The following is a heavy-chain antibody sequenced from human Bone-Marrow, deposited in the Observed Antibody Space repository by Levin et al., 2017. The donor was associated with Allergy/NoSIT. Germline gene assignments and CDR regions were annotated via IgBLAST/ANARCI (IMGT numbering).Heavy chain of an antibody. D-gene: IGHD6-19*01. J-gene: IGHJ4*02. Sequence: VASVKVSCKTFGYTFTSYDINWVRQSTGQGLEWMGWMNPNSGDTRYAQKFQGRVTMTGNTSTNTAYLELSGLRSEDTAVYYCARGAVAGDYWGQGTLVTVSS. CDR3: ARGAVAGDY. V-gene: IGHV1-8*01. CDR1: GYTFTSYD. CDR2: MNPNSGDT.